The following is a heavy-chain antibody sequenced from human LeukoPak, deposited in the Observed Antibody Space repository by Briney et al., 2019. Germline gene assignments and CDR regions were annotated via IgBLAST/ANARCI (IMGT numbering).Heavy chain of an antibody. CDR1: GFTFSSYW. CDR2: IKQDGSEK. CDR3: PRHPRGTTVTNEYFDY. Sequence: PGGSLRLSCAASGFTFSSYWMSWVRQAPGKGLEWVANIKQDGSEKYYVDSVKGRFTISRDNAKNSLYLQMNSLRAEDTAVYYCPRHPRGTTVTNEYFDYWGQGTLVTVSS. V-gene: IGHV3-7*01. J-gene: IGHJ4*02. D-gene: IGHD4-17*01.